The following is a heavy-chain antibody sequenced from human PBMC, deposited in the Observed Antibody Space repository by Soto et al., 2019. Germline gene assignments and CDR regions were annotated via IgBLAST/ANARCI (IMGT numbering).Heavy chain of an antibody. Sequence: VQLQESGPGLAKPSETLSLTCTVSGGSMSSFYWSWIRQPPGKGLEWIGNVFYSGRTIYNPSLNGRVTMSVDTSKSQFSLKLSSVTAANTAVYYCAKEICDPNGCCGRWLDPWGQGTLVTVSS. D-gene: IGHD2-8*01. J-gene: IGHJ5*02. CDR2: VFYSGRT. CDR1: GGSMSSFY. CDR3: AKEICDPNGCCGRWLDP. V-gene: IGHV4-59*01.